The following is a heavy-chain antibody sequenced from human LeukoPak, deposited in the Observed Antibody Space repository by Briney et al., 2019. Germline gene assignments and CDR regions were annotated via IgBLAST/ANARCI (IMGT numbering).Heavy chain of an antibody. J-gene: IGHJ5*02. CDR3: ARDDYYDSNGYYNWFDP. CDR1: GGSISSSSYY. CDR2: IYYSGST. V-gene: IGHV4-39*07. Sequence: SETLSLTCTVSGGSISSSSYYWGWIRQPPGKGLEWIGSIYYSGSTYYNPSLKSRVTISVDTSKNQFSLKLSSVTAADTAVYYCARDDYYDSNGYYNWFDPWGQGTLVTVSS. D-gene: IGHD3-22*01.